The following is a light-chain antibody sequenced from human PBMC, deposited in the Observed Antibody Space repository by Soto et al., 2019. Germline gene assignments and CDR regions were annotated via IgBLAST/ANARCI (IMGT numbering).Light chain of an antibody. V-gene: IGKV3-20*01. J-gene: IGKJ1*01. Sequence: EIVLTQSPGTLSLSPGERATLSCRASQTVTSNYLASYQRKPGQAPRLLIYGASSRATDIPDRFSGSGSGTDFTLTITRLEPEDFAVYFCQQYAGSPSTFGQGTKVEIK. CDR1: QTVTSNY. CDR2: GAS. CDR3: QQYAGSPST.